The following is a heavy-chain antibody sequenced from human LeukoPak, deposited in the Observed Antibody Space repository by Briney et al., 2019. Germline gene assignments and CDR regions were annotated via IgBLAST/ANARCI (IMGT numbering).Heavy chain of an antibody. D-gene: IGHD6-13*01. V-gene: IGHV4-34*01. CDR3: ARVGDSSSWYAFDY. CDR1: GGSFSGYY. Sequence: PSETLSLTCAVYGGSFSGYYWSWIRQPPGKGLEWIGEINHSGSTNYNPSLKSRVTISVDTSKSQFSLKLSSVTAADTAVYYCARVGDSSSWYAFDYWGQGTLVTVSS. J-gene: IGHJ4*02. CDR2: INHSGST.